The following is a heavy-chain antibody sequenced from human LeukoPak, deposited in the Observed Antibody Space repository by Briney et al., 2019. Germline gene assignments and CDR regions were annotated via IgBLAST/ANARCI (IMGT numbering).Heavy chain of an antibody. V-gene: IGHV3-9*01. CDR2: ISWNSGGI. D-gene: IGHD3-9*01. CDR1: GFTFDDYD. J-gene: IGHJ5*02. CDR3: AKDLKEVLRYFDWFLDNWFDP. Sequence: PGGSLRLSCAASGFTFDDYDMHWVRQAPGKGLEWVSGISWNSGGIVYAGSVKGRFTISSDNAKTSLYLQMNSLRAEDTVVYYCAKDLKEVLRYFDWFLDNWFDPWGQGTLVTVSS.